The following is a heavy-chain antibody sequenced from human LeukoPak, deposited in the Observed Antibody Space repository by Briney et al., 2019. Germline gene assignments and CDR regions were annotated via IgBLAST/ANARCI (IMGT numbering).Heavy chain of an antibody. V-gene: IGHV3-21*01. J-gene: IGHJ4*02. CDR2: ISSSSSYI. CDR1: GFTFSRSW. Sequence: GGSLRLSCAGSGFTFSRSWMSWVRQAPGKGLEWVSSISSSSSYIYYADSVKGRFTISRDNAKNSLYLQMNSLRAEDTAVYYCARGDIVLMVYAIGSDFDYWGQGTLVTVSS. CDR3: ARGDIVLMVYAIGSDFDY. D-gene: IGHD2-8*01.